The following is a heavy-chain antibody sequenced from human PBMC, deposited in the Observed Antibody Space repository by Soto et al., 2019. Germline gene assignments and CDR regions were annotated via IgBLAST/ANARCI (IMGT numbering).Heavy chain of an antibody. CDR3: ARHGRQSTVVTPLRGFDP. CDR2: IYYSVST. CDR1: GGSISSSSYY. J-gene: IGHJ5*02. D-gene: IGHD2-21*02. V-gene: IGHV4-39*01. Sequence: SETLSLTCTVSGGSISSSSYYWGWIRQPPGKGLEWIGSIYYSVSTYYNPSLKSRVTISVYTSKNQFSLKLSSVTAADTAVYYAARHGRQSTVVTPLRGFDPGGQATLVSVS.